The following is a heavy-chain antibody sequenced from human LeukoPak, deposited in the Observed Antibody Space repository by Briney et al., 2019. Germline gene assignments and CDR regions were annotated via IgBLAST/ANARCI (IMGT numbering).Heavy chain of an antibody. D-gene: IGHD4-11*01. CDR1: GGAFSGYY. CDR3: ARGSRNYNNYEGADY. V-gene: IGHV4-34*01. J-gene: IGHJ4*02. Sequence: SETLSLTCAVYGGAFSGYYWSWIRQPPGKGLERLGEINHSGDTKYNPSLKSRVSMSVDVSKDQFSLKLTSLTAADTAVYYCARGSRNYNNYEGADYWGQGTLVTVSS. CDR2: INHSGDT.